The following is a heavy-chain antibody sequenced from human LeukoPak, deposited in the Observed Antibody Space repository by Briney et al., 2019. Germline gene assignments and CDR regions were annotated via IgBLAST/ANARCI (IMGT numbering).Heavy chain of an antibody. CDR2: ISAYNGNT. Sequence: ASVKVSCKASGYTFTSYGISWVRQAPGQGLEWMGWISAYNGNTNYAQKLQGRVTMTTDTSTSTAYMELRSLRSDDTAVYYCARVYDILTSPRLDYWFDPWGQGTLVTVSS. CDR3: ARVYDILTSPRLDYWFDP. CDR1: GYTFTSYG. V-gene: IGHV1-18*01. J-gene: IGHJ5*02. D-gene: IGHD3-9*01.